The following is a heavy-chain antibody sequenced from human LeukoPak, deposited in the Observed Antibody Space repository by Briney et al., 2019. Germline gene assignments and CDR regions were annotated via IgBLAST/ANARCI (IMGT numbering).Heavy chain of an antibody. J-gene: IGHJ5*02. CDR3: ARAQYASFLFDP. D-gene: IGHD3-16*01. CDR2: IYHSGTT. Sequence: SETLSPTCAVSGGSIISDGYSWSWIRQPPGKGLEWIEYIYHSGTTYYNPSLKSRFTISLDKSKDQFSLEVTSVTAADTAVYYCARAQYASFLFDPWGQGIVVTVSS. V-gene: IGHV4-30-2*01. CDR1: GGSIISDGYS.